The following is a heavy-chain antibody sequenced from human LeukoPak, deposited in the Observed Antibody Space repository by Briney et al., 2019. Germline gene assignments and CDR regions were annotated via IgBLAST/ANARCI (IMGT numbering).Heavy chain of an antibody. CDR2: ISWNSGNI. CDR1: GFTFDDYA. V-gene: IGHV3-9*01. D-gene: IGHD5-12*01. Sequence: GGSLRLSCAASGFTFDDYAMHWVRQAPGKGLEWVSGISWNSGNIGYADSVKGRFTISRDNAKNSLYLQMNSLRAEDTAVYYCARGGGGYDPFDYWGQGTLVTVSS. J-gene: IGHJ4*02. CDR3: ARGGGGYDPFDY.